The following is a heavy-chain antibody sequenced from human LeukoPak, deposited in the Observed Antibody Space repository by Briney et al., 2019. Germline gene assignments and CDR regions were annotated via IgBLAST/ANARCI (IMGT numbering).Heavy chain of an antibody. CDR2: ISGSGGST. D-gene: IGHD5-12*01. CDR1: GFTFSSYA. V-gene: IGHV3-23*01. J-gene: IGHJ4*02. Sequence: GASLRLSCAASGFTFSSYAMSWVRQAPGKGLEWVSVISGSGGSTYYADSVKGRFTISRDNSKNTLYLQMNSLRAEDTAVYYCAKERLPTRDYFDYWGQGTLVTVSS. CDR3: AKERLPTRDYFDY.